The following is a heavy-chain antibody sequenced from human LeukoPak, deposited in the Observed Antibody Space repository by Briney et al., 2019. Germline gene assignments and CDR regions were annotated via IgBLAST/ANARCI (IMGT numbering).Heavy chain of an antibody. CDR1: GFTVSSNY. D-gene: IGHD1-26*01. CDR3: ARKTWDDAFDI. V-gene: IGHV3-53*01. J-gene: IGHJ3*02. CDR2: IYSGGST. Sequence: GGSLRLSCAASGFTVSSNYMSWVRQAPGKGLEWVSVIYSGGSTYYADSVKGRFTISRDNAKNSLYLQMNSLRAEDTAVYYCARKTWDDAFDIWGQGTMVTVSS.